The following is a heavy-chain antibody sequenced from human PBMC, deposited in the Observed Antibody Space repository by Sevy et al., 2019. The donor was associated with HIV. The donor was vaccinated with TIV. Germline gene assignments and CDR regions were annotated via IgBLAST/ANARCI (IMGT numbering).Heavy chain of an antibody. CDR1: GYTFTSYD. J-gene: IGHJ4*02. CDR2: MNPNSGNT. V-gene: IGHV1-8*01. D-gene: IGHD2-8*01. CDR3: ASGPAHVRMVYAIREGSDY. Sequence: ASVKVSCKASGYTFTSYDINWVRQATGQGLEWMGWMNPNSGNTGYAQKFQGRVTMTRNTSLSTAYMELSSLSSEDTAVYYCASGPAHVRMVYAIREGSDYWGQGTLVTVSS.